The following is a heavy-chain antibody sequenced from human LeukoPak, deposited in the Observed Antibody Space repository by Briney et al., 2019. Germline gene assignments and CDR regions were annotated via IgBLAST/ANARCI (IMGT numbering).Heavy chain of an antibody. V-gene: IGHV3-33*01. Sequence: GGSLRLSCAASGFTFSSNGMHWVRQAPGKGLEWVAVIWYDGSKKYHADSVKGRFTISRDNSKNTLDLQMDSLRAEDTAVYYCARMSGSHIDYWGQGTLVTVSS. CDR1: GFTFSSNG. J-gene: IGHJ4*02. CDR2: IWYDGSKK. CDR3: ARMSGSHIDY. D-gene: IGHD1-26*01.